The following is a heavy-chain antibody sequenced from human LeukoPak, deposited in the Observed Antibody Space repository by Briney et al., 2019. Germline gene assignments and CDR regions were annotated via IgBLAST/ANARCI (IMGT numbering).Heavy chain of an antibody. V-gene: IGHV4-59*12. CDR1: GGSISSYY. D-gene: IGHD6-13*01. CDR3: ARGMGRIAAAGTSPVGFDP. Sequence: SETLSLTCTVSGGSISSYYWSWIRQPPGKGLEWIGYIYYSGSTNYNPSLKSRVTISVDTSKNQFSLKLSSVTAADTAVYYCARGMGRIAAAGTSPVGFDPWGQGTLVAVSS. J-gene: IGHJ5*02. CDR2: IYYSGST.